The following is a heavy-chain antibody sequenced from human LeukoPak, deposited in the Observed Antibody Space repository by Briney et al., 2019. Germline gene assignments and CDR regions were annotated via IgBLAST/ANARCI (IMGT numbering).Heavy chain of an antibody. V-gene: IGHV1-69*04. D-gene: IGHD6-19*01. CDR3: ARDLGIAVAGFDY. CDR1: GGTFSSYT. CDR2: IIPILGIA. Sequence: ASVKVSCKASGGTFSSYTISWVRQAPGQGLEWMGRIIPILGIANYAQKFQGRVTITADKSTSTAYVELSSLRSEDTAVYYCARDLGIAVAGFDYWGQGTLVTVSS. J-gene: IGHJ4*02.